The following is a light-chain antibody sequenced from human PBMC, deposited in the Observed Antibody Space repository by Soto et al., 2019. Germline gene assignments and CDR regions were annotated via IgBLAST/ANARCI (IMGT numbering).Light chain of an antibody. J-gene: IGLJ1*01. V-gene: IGLV2-11*01. CDR3: CSYAGSYTYV. CDR2: DVS. Sequence: QSVLTQPRSVSGPPGQSVTISCTGTSSDVGGYNYVSWYQQHPGKAPKLMIYDVSKRPSGVPDRFSGSKSGNTASLTISGLQAEDEAAYYCCSYAGSYTYVFGTGTKVTVL. CDR1: SSDVGGYNY.